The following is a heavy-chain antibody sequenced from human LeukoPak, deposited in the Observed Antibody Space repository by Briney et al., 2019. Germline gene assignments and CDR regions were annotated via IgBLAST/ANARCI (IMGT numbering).Heavy chain of an antibody. D-gene: IGHD3-3*01. Sequence: PGGSLRLSCAASGFTFSSYSMNWIRQPPGKGLEWIGEINHSGSTNYNPSLKSRVTISVDTSKNQFSLKLSSVTAADTAVYYCARGKGGRITIFGVVYYFDYWGQGTLVTVSS. CDR1: GFTFSSYS. V-gene: IGHV4-34*01. J-gene: IGHJ4*02. CDR3: ARGKGGRITIFGVVYYFDY. CDR2: INHSGST.